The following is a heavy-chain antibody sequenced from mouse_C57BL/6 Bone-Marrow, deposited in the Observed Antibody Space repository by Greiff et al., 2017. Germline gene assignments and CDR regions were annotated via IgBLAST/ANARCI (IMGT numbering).Heavy chain of an antibody. CDR3: ARNFYWYFDV. CDR1: GFSLTSYG. V-gene: IGHV2-2*01. J-gene: IGHJ1*03. Sequence: QVQLQQSGPGLVQPSQSLSITCTVSGFSLTSYGVHWVRQSPGKGLEWLGVIWSGGSTDSNAAFISRLSISKDNSKSQVFFKMNSLQADDTAIYYCARNFYWYFDVWGTGTTVTVSS. CDR2: IWSGGST.